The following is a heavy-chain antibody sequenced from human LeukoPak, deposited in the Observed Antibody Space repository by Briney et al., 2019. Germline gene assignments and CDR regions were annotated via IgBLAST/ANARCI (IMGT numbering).Heavy chain of an antibody. CDR3: AREGCSGGSCYSLPIDY. CDR1: GGTFSSYA. V-gene: IGHV1-69*04. D-gene: IGHD2-15*01. CDR2: IIPILGIA. Sequence: GASVKVSCKASGGTFSSYAISWVRQAPGQGLVWMGRIIPILGIANYAQKFQGRVTITADKSTSTAYMELSSLRSEDTAVYYCAREGCSGGSCYSLPIDYWGQGTLVTVSS. J-gene: IGHJ4*02.